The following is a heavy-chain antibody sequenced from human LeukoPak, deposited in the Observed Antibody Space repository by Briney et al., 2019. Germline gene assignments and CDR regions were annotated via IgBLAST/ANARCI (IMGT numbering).Heavy chain of an antibody. J-gene: IGHJ4*02. CDR1: GFTFSSYW. CDR2: INSDGSST. Sequence: SGGSLRLSCAASGFTFSSYWMHWVRQAPGKGLVWVSRINSDGSSTSYADSVKGRFTISRDNAKNTLYLQMNSLRAEDTAVYYCGRDIVDGGDDYWGQGTLVTVSS. CDR3: GRDIVDGGDDY. V-gene: IGHV3-74*01. D-gene: IGHD2-21*02.